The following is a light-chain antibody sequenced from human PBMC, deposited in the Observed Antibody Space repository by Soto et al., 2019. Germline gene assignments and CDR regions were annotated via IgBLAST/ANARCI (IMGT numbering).Light chain of an antibody. CDR1: QSVSSN. Sequence: EILMTQSPVTLSVSPGERATLSCRASQSVSSNLAWYQQKPGQAPSLLIYGAFTRATGIPARFSGTGSGTEFTLTISSLQSEDFAVYYCQQYGSSPPMYTFGQGTKLEIK. CDR2: GAF. V-gene: IGKV3-15*01. J-gene: IGKJ2*01. CDR3: QQYGSSPPMYT.